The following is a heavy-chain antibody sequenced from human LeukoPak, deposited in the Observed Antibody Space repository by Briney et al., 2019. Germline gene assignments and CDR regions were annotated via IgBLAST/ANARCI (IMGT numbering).Heavy chain of an antibody. D-gene: IGHD3-10*01. CDR1: GYTFTELS. J-gene: IGHJ4*02. V-gene: IGHV1-24*01. Sequence: ASVKVSCKVFGYTFTELSMHWVRQAPGKGLEWMGSFDPEDGETTYAQKVQGRVTTTEDTSTDTGYLELTNLRSEDTATYYCAMSRSWYYFDYWGQGTLVTVSS. CDR2: FDPEDGET. CDR3: AMSRSWYYFDY.